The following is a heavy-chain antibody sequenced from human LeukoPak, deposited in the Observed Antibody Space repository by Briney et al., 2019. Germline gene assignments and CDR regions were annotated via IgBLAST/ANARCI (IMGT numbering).Heavy chain of an antibody. CDR3: ARGQGGDYGTKGLFDY. CDR1: GFTFSSYG. D-gene: IGHD4-17*01. J-gene: IGHJ4*02. Sequence: PGRSLRLSCAAPGFTFSSYGMHWVRQAPGKGLEWVAVIWYDGSNKYYADSVKGRFTISRDNSKNTLYLQMNSLRAEDTAVYYCARGQGGDYGTKGLFDYWGQGTLVTVSS. CDR2: IWYDGSNK. V-gene: IGHV3-33*01.